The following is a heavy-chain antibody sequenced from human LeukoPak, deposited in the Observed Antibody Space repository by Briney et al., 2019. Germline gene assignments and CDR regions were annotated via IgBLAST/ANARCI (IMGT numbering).Heavy chain of an antibody. CDR1: GGSISRPDHY. J-gene: IGHJ4*02. CDR2: IYDNEKT. D-gene: IGHD3-10*01. V-gene: IGHV4-30-4*01. Sequence: SETLSLTCSVSGGSISRPDHYWSWIRQPPGKGLEWVGFIYDNEKTHYSPSFESRVTISGDTSNNHFSLTLNFVTAADTAIYYCAASQSDYYNSGTYHKIHYWGRGALVTVSS. CDR3: AASQSDYYNSGTYHKIHY.